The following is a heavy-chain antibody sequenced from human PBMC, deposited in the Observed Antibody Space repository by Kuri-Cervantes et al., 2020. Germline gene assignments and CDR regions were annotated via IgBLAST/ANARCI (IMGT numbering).Heavy chain of an antibody. CDR3: ARSFRRGI. Sequence: GGSLRLSCAASGFTFSSYSMNWVRQAPGKGLEWVSSVSSSSSYIYYADSVKGRFTISRDNAKNPLYLQMNSLRDEDTAVYYCARSFRRGIWGQGTLVTVSS. CDR1: GFTFSSYS. D-gene: IGHD3-16*01. CDR2: VSSSSSYI. V-gene: IGHV3-21*01. J-gene: IGHJ4*02.